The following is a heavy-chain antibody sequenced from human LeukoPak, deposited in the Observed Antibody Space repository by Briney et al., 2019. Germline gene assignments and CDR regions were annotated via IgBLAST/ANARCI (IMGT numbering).Heavy chain of an antibody. CDR2: INSDGSTT. CDR1: GFTFSGYW. D-gene: IGHD1-1*01. V-gene: IGHV3-74*01. Sequence: TGGSLRLSCAASGFTFSGYWMHWVRQAPGKGLVGVSRINSDGSTTSYADSVKGRFTSSRDNAKNTLYLQMNSLTAEDTAVYYCARDYNYGLDYWGQGTLVTVSS. CDR3: ARDYNYGLDY. J-gene: IGHJ4*02.